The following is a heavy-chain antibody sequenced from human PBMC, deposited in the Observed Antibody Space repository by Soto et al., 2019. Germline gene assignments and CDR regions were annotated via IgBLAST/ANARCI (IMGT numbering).Heavy chain of an antibody. CDR2: ISSSSSYI. CDR1: GFTFSSYS. CDR3: AGGITMIVANWYFDL. J-gene: IGHJ2*01. D-gene: IGHD3-22*01. Sequence: EVQLVESGGGLVKPGGSLRLSCAASGFTFSSYSMNWVRQAPGKGLEWVSSISSSSSYIYYADSVKGRFTISRDNAKNSLYLQMNSLRAEDTAVYYCAGGITMIVANWYFDLWGRGTLVTVSS. V-gene: IGHV3-21*01.